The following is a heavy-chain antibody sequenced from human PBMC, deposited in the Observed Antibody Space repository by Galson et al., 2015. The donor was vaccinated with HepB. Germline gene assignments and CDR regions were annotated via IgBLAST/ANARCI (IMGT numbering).Heavy chain of an antibody. D-gene: IGHD2-2*01. J-gene: IGHJ6*02. CDR1: GFTFSSYG. CDR2: IWYDGSNK. CDR3: ARDRCSSTSCYPYYYYYGMDV. Sequence: SLRLSCAASGFTFSSYGMHWVRQAPGKGLEWVAVIWYDGSNKYYADSVKGRFTISRDNSKNTLYLQMNSLRAEDTAVYYCARDRCSSTSCYPYYYYYGMDVWGQGTTVTVSS. V-gene: IGHV3-33*01.